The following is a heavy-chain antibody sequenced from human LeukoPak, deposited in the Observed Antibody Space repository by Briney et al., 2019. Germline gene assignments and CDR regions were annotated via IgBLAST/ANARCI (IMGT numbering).Heavy chain of an antibody. D-gene: IGHD6-13*01. J-gene: IGHJ4*02. Sequence: GGSLRLSCAASGFTFSSYAMSWVRQAPGKGLEWVSAISGSGGSTYYADSVKGRFTISRDNSKNTLYLQMNSLRAEDTAVYYCAKDLLVAAAGKGHYFDYWGQGALVTVSS. CDR3: AKDLLVAAAGKGHYFDY. CDR2: ISGSGGST. CDR1: GFTFSSYA. V-gene: IGHV3-23*01.